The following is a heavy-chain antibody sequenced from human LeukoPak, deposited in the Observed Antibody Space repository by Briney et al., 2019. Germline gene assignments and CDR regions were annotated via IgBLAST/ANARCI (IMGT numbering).Heavy chain of an antibody. V-gene: IGHV4-34*01. CDR2: INHSGST. J-gene: IGHJ4*02. CDR1: GGSFSGYY. D-gene: IGHD6-13*01. CDR3: ARRWVAAAGTGYYFDY. Sequence: SETLSLTCAVYGGSFSGYYWSWIRQPPGKGLEWIGEINHSGSTNYNPSLKGRVTISVDTSKNQFSLKLSSVTAADTAVYYCARRWVAAAGTGYYFDYWGQGTLVTVSS.